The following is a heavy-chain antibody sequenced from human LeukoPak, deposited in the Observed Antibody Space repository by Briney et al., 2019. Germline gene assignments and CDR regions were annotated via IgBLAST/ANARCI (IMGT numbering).Heavy chain of an antibody. D-gene: IGHD3-10*01. Sequence: QPGGSLRLSCAASGFTFSSYWMNWVRQAPGKGLVWVSRIKSDGSTTSYADSVKGRFTISRDNSKNTLYLQMNSLRAEDTAVYYCAKDRNGYDSGSWRLGVYGYWGQGTLVTVSS. J-gene: IGHJ4*02. CDR2: IKSDGSTT. CDR3: AKDRNGYDSGSWRLGVYGY. CDR1: GFTFSSYW. V-gene: IGHV3-74*01.